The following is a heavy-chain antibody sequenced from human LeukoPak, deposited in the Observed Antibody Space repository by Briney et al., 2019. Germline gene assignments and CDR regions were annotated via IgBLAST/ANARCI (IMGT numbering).Heavy chain of an antibody. V-gene: IGHV1-46*01. D-gene: IGHD6-25*01. CDR2: INPTGGST. Sequence: ASVKVSCKASGYTFTSYYMHWVRQAPGQGLEWMGLINPTGGSTGYAQKFQGRVTMTRDMSTSTDYMELSSLRSEDTAVYYCARDRGGYGSTHFDYWGQGTLVTVSS. CDR3: ARDRGGYGSTHFDY. CDR1: GYTFTSYY. J-gene: IGHJ4*02.